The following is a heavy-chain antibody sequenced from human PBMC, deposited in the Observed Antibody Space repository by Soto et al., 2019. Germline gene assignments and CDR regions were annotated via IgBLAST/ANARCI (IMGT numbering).Heavy chain of an antibody. CDR2: ISGSGSPI. V-gene: IGHV3-11*01. Sequence: QVQLVESGGGLVKPGGSLRLSCAASGFTFSDYYMSWIRQAPWKGLEWVSYISGSGSPIYYADSVKGRLTISRDNAKNSLYLQMNSLRAEDTAVYYCARAHPSWHGVDHYYGLDVWGQGTTVTVSS. CDR3: ARAHPSWHGVDHYYGLDV. D-gene: IGHD2-2*01. J-gene: IGHJ6*02. CDR1: GFTFSDYY.